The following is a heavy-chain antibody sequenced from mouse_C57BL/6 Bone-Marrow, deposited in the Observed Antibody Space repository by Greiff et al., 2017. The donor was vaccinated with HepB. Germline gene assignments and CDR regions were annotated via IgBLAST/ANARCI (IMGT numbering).Heavy chain of an antibody. CDR3: TTRYYGSSPFDY. CDR2: IDPENGDT. D-gene: IGHD1-1*01. Sequence: VQLKQSGAELVRPGASVKLSCTASGFNIKDDYMHWVKQRPEQGLEWIGWIDPENGDTEYASKFQGKATITAYTSSNTAYLQLSSLTSEDTAVYYCTTRYYGSSPFDYWGQGTTLTVSS. J-gene: IGHJ2*01. V-gene: IGHV14-4*01. CDR1: GFNIKDDY.